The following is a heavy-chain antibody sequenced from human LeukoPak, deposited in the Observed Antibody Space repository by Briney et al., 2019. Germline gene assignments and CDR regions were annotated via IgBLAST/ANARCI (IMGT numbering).Heavy chain of an antibody. CDR2: INPNSGGT. D-gene: IGHD3-22*01. J-gene: IGHJ4*02. CDR1: GYTFTGYY. CDR3: ARGLRSTYYYDSSGYSGFDY. Sequence: GASVKVSCKASGYTFTGYYMHWVRQAPGQGLEWMGWINPNSGGTNYAQKFQGRVTMTRDTSISTAYMELSRLRSGDTAVYYCARGLRSTYYYDSSGYSGFDYWGQGTLVTVSS. V-gene: IGHV1-2*02.